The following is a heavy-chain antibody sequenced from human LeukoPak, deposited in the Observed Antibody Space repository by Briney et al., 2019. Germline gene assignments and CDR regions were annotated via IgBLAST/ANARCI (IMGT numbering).Heavy chain of an antibody. V-gene: IGHV3-21*04. Sequence: PGGSLRLSCAASGFTFSSYTMNWVRQAPGKGLEWVSSITSSSSYIYYADSVKGRFTVSRDNSKNTLYLQMNSLRAEDTAVYYCAKGYYASGSSLSAFDCWGQGTLVTVSS. CDR3: AKGYYASGSSLSAFDC. CDR2: ITSSSSYI. J-gene: IGHJ4*02. CDR1: GFTFSSYT. D-gene: IGHD3-10*01.